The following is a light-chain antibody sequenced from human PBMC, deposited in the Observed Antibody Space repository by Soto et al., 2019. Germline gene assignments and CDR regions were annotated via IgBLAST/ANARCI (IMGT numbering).Light chain of an antibody. CDR3: SSYTSAATYV. V-gene: IGLV2-14*03. CDR1: SSDVGAYNY. CDR2: DVT. J-gene: IGLJ1*01. Sequence: QSVLTQPASVSGSPGQSITISCTGSSSDVGAYNYDSWYQQHHPGEAPKLIIYDVTHRPAGVSNRFSGSKSGNTASLTISGLQTEDEADYYCSSYTSAATYVFGTGTKLTV.